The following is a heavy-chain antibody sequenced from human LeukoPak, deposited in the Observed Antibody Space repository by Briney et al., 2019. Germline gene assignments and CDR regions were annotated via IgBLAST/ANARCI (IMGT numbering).Heavy chain of an antibody. D-gene: IGHD6-19*01. CDR3: ARDTPYSSGWSAFDI. Sequence: PGGSLRLSCSASEFTFSSYEMHSVRQAPGKGLEWVSYISSSGSTIYYADSVKGRFTISRDNGKKSLYLQMNILRAEDTAVYYCARDTPYSSGWSAFDIWGHGTMVTVSS. J-gene: IGHJ3*02. V-gene: IGHV3-48*03. CDR2: ISSSGSTI. CDR1: EFTFSSYE.